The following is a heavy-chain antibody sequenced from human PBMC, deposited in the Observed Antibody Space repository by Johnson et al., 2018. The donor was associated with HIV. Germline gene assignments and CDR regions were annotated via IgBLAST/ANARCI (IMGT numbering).Heavy chain of an antibody. Sequence: QVQLVESGGGVVQPGRSLRLSCAASGFTFSSYAMHWVRQAPGKGLEWVAVISYDGSNKFYADSVKGRFTISRDNSKNTLYLQMNSLRTEDTAMYYCARGRGDFGNPAFDIWGQGTMVTVSS. CDR2: ISYDGSNK. D-gene: IGHD4-11*01. CDR1: GFTFSSYA. J-gene: IGHJ3*02. CDR3: ARGRGDFGNPAFDI. V-gene: IGHV3-30-3*01.